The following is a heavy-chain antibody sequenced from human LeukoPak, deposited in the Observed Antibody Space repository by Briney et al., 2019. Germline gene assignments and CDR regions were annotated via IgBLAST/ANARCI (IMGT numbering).Heavy chain of an antibody. J-gene: IGHJ4*02. D-gene: IGHD5-12*01. Sequence: VASVKVSCKASGYTFTGYFIHWVRQAPGQGLEWMGWINPNSGGTNYAQKFQGRVTMTRDTSISTAYMELSRLRSDDTAVYYCARDLRGYSGYADYYFDYWGQGTLVTVSS. V-gene: IGHV1-2*02. CDR3: ARDLRGYSGYADYYFDY. CDR1: GYTFTGYF. CDR2: INPNSGGT.